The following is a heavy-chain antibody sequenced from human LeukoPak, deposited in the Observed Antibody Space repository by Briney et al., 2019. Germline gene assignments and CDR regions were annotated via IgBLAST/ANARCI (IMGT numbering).Heavy chain of an antibody. J-gene: IGHJ3*02. CDR3: ARDENYGDPTGAFDI. Sequence: PGGSLRLSCAASGFTFSSYGMHWVRQAPGNGLEWVAVIWYDGSNKYYADSVKGRFTISRDNSKNTLYLQMNSLRAEDTAVYYCARDENYGDPTGAFDIWGQGTMVTVSS. CDR1: GFTFSSYG. CDR2: IWYDGSNK. V-gene: IGHV3-33*01. D-gene: IGHD4-17*01.